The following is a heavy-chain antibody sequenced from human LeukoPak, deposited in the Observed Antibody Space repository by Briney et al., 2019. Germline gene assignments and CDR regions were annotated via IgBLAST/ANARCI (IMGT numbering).Heavy chain of an antibody. J-gene: IGHJ6*02. D-gene: IGHD2-2*02. CDR3: AKGEVVPAAIYGMDV. V-gene: IGHV3-23*01. Sequence: PGGSLRLSCAASGFTFSGYAMNWVRQAPGKGPEWVSLIKGSGDSTYYADSVRGRFTISRDNSKNTLYLQMNSLRGEDTAVYYCAKGEVVPAAIYGMDVWGQGTTVTVS. CDR2: IKGSGDST. CDR1: GFTFSGYA.